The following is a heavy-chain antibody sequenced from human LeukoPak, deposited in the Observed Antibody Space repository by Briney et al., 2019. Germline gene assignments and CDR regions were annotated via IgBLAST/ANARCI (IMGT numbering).Heavy chain of an antibody. Sequence: TETLSLTCTVSGGSISTYYWTWIRQPPGKGLEWIGYIYYSGSTNYNPSLKSRVTISVDTSKNQFSLKLSSVTAADTAVYYCARGHSTHLAFDYWGQGTLVTVSS. J-gene: IGHJ4*02. D-gene: IGHD5/OR15-5a*01. CDR1: GGSISTYY. CDR2: IYYSGST. CDR3: ARGHSTHLAFDY. V-gene: IGHV4-59*01.